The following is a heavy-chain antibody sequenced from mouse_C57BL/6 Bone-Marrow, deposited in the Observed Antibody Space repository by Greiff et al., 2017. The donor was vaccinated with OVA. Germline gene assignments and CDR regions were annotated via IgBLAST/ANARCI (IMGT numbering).Heavy chain of an antibody. V-gene: IGHV1-58*01. J-gene: IGHJ2*01. Sequence: EVQLQQSGAELVRPGSSVKMSCTTSGYTFTSYGINWVKQRPGQGLEWIGYIYIGNGYTEYNEKFKGKATLTSDTSSSTAYMQLSSLTSEDSAIYFCALYYYGSSSYCFDYWGQGTTLTVSS. CDR3: ALYYYGSSSYCFDY. D-gene: IGHD1-1*01. CDR1: GYTFTSYG. CDR2: IYIGNGYT.